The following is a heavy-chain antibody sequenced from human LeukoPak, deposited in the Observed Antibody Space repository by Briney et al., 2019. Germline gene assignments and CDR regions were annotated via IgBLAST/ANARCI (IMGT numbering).Heavy chain of an antibody. CDR3: ARVDSSSSGNYYYYMDV. J-gene: IGHJ6*03. V-gene: IGHV3-20*01. Sequence: PGGSLRLSCAASGFTFDDYGMSWVRQAPGKGLEWVSGINWNGGSTGYADSVKGRFTISRDNAKNSLYLQINSLRAEDTALYHCARVDSSSSGNYYYYMDVWGKGTTVTVSS. CDR1: GFTFDDYG. D-gene: IGHD6-6*01. CDR2: INWNGGST.